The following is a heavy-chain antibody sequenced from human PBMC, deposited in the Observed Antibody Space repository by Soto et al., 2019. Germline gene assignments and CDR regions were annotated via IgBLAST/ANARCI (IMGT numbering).Heavy chain of an antibody. CDR2: ISAYNGNT. CDR1: GYTFTSYG. J-gene: IGHJ3*02. Sequence: ASVKVSCKASGYTFTSYGISWVRQAPGQGLEWMGWISAYNGNTNYAQKLQGRVTMTTDTSTSTAYMELRSLRSDDTAVYYCARDRITMIVVDHDAFDIWGQGTMVTGS. V-gene: IGHV1-18*04. CDR3: ARDRITMIVVDHDAFDI. D-gene: IGHD3-22*01.